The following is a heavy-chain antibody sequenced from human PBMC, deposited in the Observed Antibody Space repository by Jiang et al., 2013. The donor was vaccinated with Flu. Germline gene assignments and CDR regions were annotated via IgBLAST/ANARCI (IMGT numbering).Heavy chain of an antibody. CDR2: IDHSGII. V-gene: IGHV4-59*01. J-gene: IGHJ6*02. Sequence: GSGLVKPSETLSLTCSVSGGSLRSNYWSWIRQSSGKGLEWIGCIDHSGIINYNPSLKSRVSISVDTSKNQFSLTLNSLTAADTAVYYCARDVGADGMGVWGQGTTVTVSS. D-gene: IGHD1-26*01. CDR1: GGSLRSNY. CDR3: ARDVGADGMGV.